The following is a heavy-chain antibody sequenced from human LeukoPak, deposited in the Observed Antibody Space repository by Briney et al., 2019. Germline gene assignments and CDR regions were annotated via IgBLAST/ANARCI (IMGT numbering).Heavy chain of an antibody. J-gene: IGHJ5*02. CDR3: TREVEGYSYASGRFLHFDP. CDR1: GDSIRSSSYH. V-gene: IGHV4-39*07. Sequence: SETLSLTCTVSGDSIRSSSYHWGWIRQPPGKGLEWIGSIYYSGSTYNNRSLKRRLTIPIDTSKNQFSLRLSSVTAADTAVYYCTREVEGYSYASGRFLHFDPWGQGTLVTVSS. CDR2: IYYSGST. D-gene: IGHD3-10*01.